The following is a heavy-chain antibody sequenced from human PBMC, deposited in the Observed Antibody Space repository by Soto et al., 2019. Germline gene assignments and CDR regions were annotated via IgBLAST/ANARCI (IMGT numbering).Heavy chain of an antibody. CDR2: IFYSGST. CDR1: GGSISNYY. D-gene: IGHD5-18*01. V-gene: IGHV4-59*01. CDR3: AKDSGYNYGYFRWFDP. Sequence: SETLSLTCTVSGGSISNYYRSWIRQPPGRGLEWIGHIFYSGSTNYNPALKSRVTISVDTSKSQFSLKLSSVTAADTAVYYCAKDSGYNYGYFRWFDPWGQGTLVTVSS. J-gene: IGHJ5*02.